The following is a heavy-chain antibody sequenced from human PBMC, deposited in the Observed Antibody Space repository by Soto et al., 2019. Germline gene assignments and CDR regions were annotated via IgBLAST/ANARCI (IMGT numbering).Heavy chain of an antibody. CDR3: ARVRGHGFEF. Sequence: QVQLQESGPGLVKPSQTLSLNCSVSGDSINNADYYWSWIRQHAGQGLEWIGYIYYSGTTYYNPSRKSRVTISMDTSKNQFSLEISSVTAADTAVYYCARVRGHGFEFRGQGTMVTVSS. J-gene: IGHJ3*01. CDR1: GDSINNADYY. CDR2: IYYSGTT. D-gene: IGHD3-10*01. V-gene: IGHV4-31*03.